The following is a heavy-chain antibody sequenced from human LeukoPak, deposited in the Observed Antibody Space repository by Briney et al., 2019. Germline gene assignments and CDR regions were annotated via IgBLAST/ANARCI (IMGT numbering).Heavy chain of an antibody. J-gene: IGHJ5*02. CDR2: ISTYNAKT. D-gene: IGHD1-26*01. CDR3: ARDTGSNFFDP. CDR1: GYTFTTYD. Sequence: GASVKVSCKASGYTFTTYDIIWVRQAPGQGLEWMGWISTYNAKTKYAQNLQGRVAMTTDTSTSTVYMELRSLTSDDTAVYYCARDTGSNFFDPWGQGTLVTVAS. V-gene: IGHV1-18*01.